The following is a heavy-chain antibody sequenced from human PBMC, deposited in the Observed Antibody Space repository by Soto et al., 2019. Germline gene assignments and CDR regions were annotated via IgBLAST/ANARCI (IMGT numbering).Heavy chain of an antibody. CDR2: INHSGST. J-gene: IGHJ5*02. CDR1: GGSFSGYY. D-gene: IGHD3-22*01. V-gene: IGHV4-34*01. Sequence: QVQLQQWGAGLLKPSETLSLNCAVYGGSFSGYYWSWIRQPPGKGLEWIGEINHSGSTSYNPSLKSRVSISVDTSKNQFSLKLSSVTAADTAVYYCARGDPYYYDSSGYAEDWLDPWGQGTLVTVSS. CDR3: ARGDPYYYDSSGYAEDWLDP.